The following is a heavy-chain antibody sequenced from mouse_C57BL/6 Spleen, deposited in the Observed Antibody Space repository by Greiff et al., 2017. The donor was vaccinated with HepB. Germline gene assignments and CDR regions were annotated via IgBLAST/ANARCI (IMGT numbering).Heavy chain of an antibody. CDR2: ISSGGDYI. Sequence: EVQLQESGEGLVKPGGSLKLSCAASGFTFSSYAMSWVRQTPEKRLEWVAYISSGGDYIYYADTVKGRFTISRDNARNTLYLQMSSLKSEDTAMYYCTRDGTGTSWFAYWGQGTLVTVSA. CDR3: TRDGTGTSWFAY. V-gene: IGHV5-9-1*02. CDR1: GFTFSSYA. J-gene: IGHJ3*01. D-gene: IGHD4-1*01.